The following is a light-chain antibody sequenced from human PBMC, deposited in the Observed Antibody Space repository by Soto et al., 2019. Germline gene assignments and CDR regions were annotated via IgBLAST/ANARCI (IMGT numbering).Light chain of an antibody. J-gene: IGKJ4*01. CDR1: QTVSGYY. V-gene: IGKV3-20*01. CDR3: QQYGSSPLT. CDR2: GAS. Sequence: EIVLTQSPGTVSLSPGERATLSCRASQTVSGYYLAWYQQKPGQAPRLLIYGASRRATGIQDRFSGSGSGTDFTLTINRLEPEDFAVYSCQQYGSSPLTFGGGTKVEIK.